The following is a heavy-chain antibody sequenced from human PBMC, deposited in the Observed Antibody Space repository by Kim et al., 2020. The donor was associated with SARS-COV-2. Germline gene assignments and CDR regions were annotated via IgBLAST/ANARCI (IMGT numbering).Heavy chain of an antibody. CDR3: ARPANDDYYDSSGYSFDY. CDR2: IYFSGST. V-gene: IGHV4-39*01. Sequence: SETLSRTCTVSGGSISSSSYYWGWIRQPPGKGLEWIGSIYFSGSTYYNPSLKSRVTISVDTSKNQFSLKLSSVTAADTAVYYCARPANDDYYDSSGYSFDYWGQGTLVTVSS. D-gene: IGHD3-22*01. J-gene: IGHJ4*02. CDR1: GGSISSSSYY.